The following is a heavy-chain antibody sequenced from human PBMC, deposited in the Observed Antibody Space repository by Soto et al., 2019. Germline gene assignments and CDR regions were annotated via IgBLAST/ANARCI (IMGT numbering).Heavy chain of an antibody. D-gene: IGHD3-3*01. Sequence: QVQLVQSGAEVKKPGASVKVSCKASGYTFTSYAMHWVRQAPGKRLEWMGWINAGNGNTKYSQKFQGRVTITRDTSAITAYMELSSLRSEDTAVYYCARTSGYCLYDYWGQGTLVTVSS. V-gene: IGHV1-3*01. J-gene: IGHJ4*02. CDR1: GYTFTSYA. CDR2: INAGNGNT. CDR3: ARTSGYCLYDY.